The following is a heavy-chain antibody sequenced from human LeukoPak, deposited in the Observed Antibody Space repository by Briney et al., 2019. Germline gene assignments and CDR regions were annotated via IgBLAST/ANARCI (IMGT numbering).Heavy chain of an antibody. D-gene: IGHD1-1*01. V-gene: IGHV3-66*01. Sequence: GGSLRLSCAASGFTVSSNYMSWVRQAPGKGLEWVSVIYSGGSTYYADSVKGRFTISRDNSKNTLSLQMNSLRAEDTAVYYCAKTINWQFDYWGQGTLVTVSS. J-gene: IGHJ4*02. CDR2: IYSGGST. CDR1: GFTVSSNY. CDR3: AKTINWQFDY.